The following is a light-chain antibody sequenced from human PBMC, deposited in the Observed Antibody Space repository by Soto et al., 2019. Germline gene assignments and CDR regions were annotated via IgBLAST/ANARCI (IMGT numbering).Light chain of an antibody. J-gene: IGLJ1*01. CDR2: EVS. Sequence: QSALTQPRSVSGSPGQSVAISCTGTSRDVDAYDFVSWYQHHPGKAPKLIISEVSKRPSGVSHRSSGSKSGNTASLTISGLQAEEEADYFCCSFAVSFYVFGTGTKVTVL. CDR3: CSFAVSFYV. CDR1: SRDVDAYDF. V-gene: IGLV2-11*01.